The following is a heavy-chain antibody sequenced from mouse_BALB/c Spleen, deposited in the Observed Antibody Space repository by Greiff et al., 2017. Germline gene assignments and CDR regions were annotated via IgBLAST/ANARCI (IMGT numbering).Heavy chain of an antibody. CDR1: GYTFSSYW. CDR2: ILPGSGST. V-gene: IGHV1-9*01. D-gene: IGHD1-1*01. CDR3: ARGGVGGSSSSAMDY. Sequence: VQLQQSGAELMKPGASVKISCKATGYTFSSYWIEWVKQRPGHGLEWIGEILPGSGSTNYNEKFKGKATFTADTSSNTAYMQLSSLTSEDSAVYYCARGGVGGSSSSAMDYWGQGTSVTVSS. J-gene: IGHJ4*01.